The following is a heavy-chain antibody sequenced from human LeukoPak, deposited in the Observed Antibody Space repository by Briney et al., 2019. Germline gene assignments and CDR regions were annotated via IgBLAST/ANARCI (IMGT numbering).Heavy chain of an antibody. Sequence: PSETLSLICTVSGGSISSYYWSWIRQPPGKGLEWIGYIYYSGSTNYNPSLKSRVTISVDTSKNQFSLRLSSVTAADTAVYYCARVGYSSSWYRGWFDPWGQGTLVTVSS. J-gene: IGHJ5*02. CDR3: ARVGYSSSWYRGWFDP. V-gene: IGHV4-59*01. CDR1: GGSISSYY. CDR2: IYYSGST. D-gene: IGHD6-13*01.